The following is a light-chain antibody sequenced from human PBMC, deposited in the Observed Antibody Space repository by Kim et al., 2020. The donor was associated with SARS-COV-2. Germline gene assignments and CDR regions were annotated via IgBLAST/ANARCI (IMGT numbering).Light chain of an antibody. CDR1: SSYMGDNY. Sequence: GQSVTISCSGNSSYMGDNYVYWYQQRPGAAPKLLIYRSYQRPSGVPDRFSGSKSGTSASLAISGLRSEDEADYYCAAWLDGLSGYVFGAGTKVTVL. J-gene: IGLJ1*01. CDR3: AAWLDGLSGYV. CDR2: RSY. V-gene: IGLV1-47*01.